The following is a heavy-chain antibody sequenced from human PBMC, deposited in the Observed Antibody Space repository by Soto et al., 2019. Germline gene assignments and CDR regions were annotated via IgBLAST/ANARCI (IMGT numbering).Heavy chain of an antibody. Sequence: QITLKESGPSLVKPTQTLTLTCTFSGFSLSTSGVGVGWIRQPPGKALEWLALIYWDDDKRYSPSLKRRLTITTDTSKNQVVLTMTNMDPADTATYYWAHTLPPWGGMDVWGQGTTVTVSS. D-gene: IGHD7-27*01. CDR3: AHTLPPWGGMDV. J-gene: IGHJ6*02. CDR2: IYWDDDK. CDR1: GFSLSTSGVG. V-gene: IGHV2-5*02.